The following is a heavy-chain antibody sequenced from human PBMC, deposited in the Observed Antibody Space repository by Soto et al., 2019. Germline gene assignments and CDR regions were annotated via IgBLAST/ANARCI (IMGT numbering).Heavy chain of an antibody. CDR2: IYHSGST. D-gene: IGHD2-2*01. V-gene: IGHV4-34*01. J-gene: IGHJ6*02. Sequence: PSGTLSLTCAVSGGFLSASYWTWIRQHPGKGLEWIGEIYHSGSTNYNPSLKSRVTISVDKSKNQFSLKLSSVTAADTAVYYCARSLDIVVVPAKYYYGMDVWGQGTTVTVSS. CDR3: ARSLDIVVVPAKYYYGMDV. CDR1: GGFLSASY.